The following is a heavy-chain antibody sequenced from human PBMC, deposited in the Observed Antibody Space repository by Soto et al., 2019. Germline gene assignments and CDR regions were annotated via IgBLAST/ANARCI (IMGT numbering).Heavy chain of an antibody. CDR2: IYHSGST. J-gene: IGHJ6*02. D-gene: IGHD3-3*01. V-gene: IGHV4-4*02. CDR3: AGRVYYDFWSGYYALDYYYGMDV. CDR1: GGSISSSNW. Sequence: KPSETLSLTCAVSGGSISSSNWWSWVRQPPGKGLEWIGEIYHSGSTNYNPSLKSRVTISVDKSKNQFSLKLSSVTAADTAVYYCAGRVYYDFWSGYYALDYYYGMDVWGQGTTVTVSS.